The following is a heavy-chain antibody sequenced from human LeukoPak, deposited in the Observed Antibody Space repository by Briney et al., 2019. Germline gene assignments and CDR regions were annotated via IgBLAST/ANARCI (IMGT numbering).Heavy chain of an antibody. D-gene: IGHD2-2*01. CDR2: ISGSDAGT. V-gene: IGHV3-23*01. CDR3: AKGSRGSCSRTYCYPFDY. Sequence: GGSLRLSCATSVFTFSSYAMVWVRQIPVKALEWVSAISGSDAGTYYADSVKGRFTISRDNSKNTLYLQMNRLRAEDTAVYYCAKGSRGSCSRTYCYPFDYWGQGTLVTVSS. CDR1: VFTFSSYA. J-gene: IGHJ4*02.